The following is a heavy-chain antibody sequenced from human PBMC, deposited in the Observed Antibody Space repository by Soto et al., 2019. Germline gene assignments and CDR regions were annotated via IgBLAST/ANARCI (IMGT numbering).Heavy chain of an antibody. D-gene: IGHD5-18*01. CDR1: GFTFSSYS. CDR3: ARGGYRNFDY. V-gene: IGHV3-48*01. CDR2: ISSSSNTI. Sequence: EVQLVKSGGGLVQPGGSLRLSCAASGFTFSSYSMNWVRQAPGKGLEWISYISSSSNTIYYADSMKSRFTISRDNARNSLYLQMNGLRAEDTAVYYCARGGYRNFDYWGQGTLVTVSS. J-gene: IGHJ4*02.